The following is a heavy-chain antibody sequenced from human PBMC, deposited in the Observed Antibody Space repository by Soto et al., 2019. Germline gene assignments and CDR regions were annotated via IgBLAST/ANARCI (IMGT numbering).Heavy chain of an antibody. J-gene: IGHJ6*03. Sequence: EVQLLESGGGLVQPGGSLRLSCAASGFTFSSYAMSWVRQAPGKGLEWVSAISGSGGSTYYADSVKGRFTISSDNSKSTLYLQMNSLRAEDTAVYYCAKGATVTYHYYYYYMDVWGKGTTVTVSS. CDR1: GFTFSSYA. CDR3: AKGATVTYHYYYYYMDV. CDR2: ISGSGGST. V-gene: IGHV3-23*01. D-gene: IGHD4-17*01.